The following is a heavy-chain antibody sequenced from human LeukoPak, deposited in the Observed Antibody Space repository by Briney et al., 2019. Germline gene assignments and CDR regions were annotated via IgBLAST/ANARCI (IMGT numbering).Heavy chain of an antibody. D-gene: IGHD4-17*01. V-gene: IGHV3-7*01. CDR1: GFTFSSYW. CDR2: IKQDGSEK. Sequence: QPGGSLRLSCAASGFTFSSYWMSWVRQAPGKGLEWVANIKQDGSEKYYVDSVRGRFTISRDNAKNSLYLQMNSLRAEDTAVYYCARVVRLRQYRDWFDPWGQGTLVTVSS. CDR3: ARVVRLRQYRDWFDP. J-gene: IGHJ5*02.